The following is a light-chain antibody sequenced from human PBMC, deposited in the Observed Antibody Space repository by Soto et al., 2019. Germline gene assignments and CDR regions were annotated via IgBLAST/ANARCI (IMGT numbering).Light chain of an antibody. CDR1: QSITNY. V-gene: IGKV1-39*01. CDR3: QQSDSYPYT. Sequence: DIQMTQSPSSLSVSVGDRITITCRASQSITNYLNWYQQKPGKAPKLLVYAASSLQSGVPPRFSGNGSGTFFTHTISILQPEDFASYDCQQSDSYPYTFGQGTNLEIK. CDR2: AAS. J-gene: IGKJ2*01.